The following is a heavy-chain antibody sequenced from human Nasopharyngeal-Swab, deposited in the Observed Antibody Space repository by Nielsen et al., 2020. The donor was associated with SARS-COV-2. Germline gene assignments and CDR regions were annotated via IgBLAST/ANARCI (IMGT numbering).Heavy chain of an antibody. CDR3: VRDHNLAFDY. Sequence: GESLKISCAASGFTFSTFAINWVRQVPGKGLEWVSHINRDSTIIDYADSVKGRFTISRDNARNSLYLQMNSLRAEETAVYYCVRDHNLAFDYWGQGTLVTVSS. CDR1: GFTFSTFA. V-gene: IGHV3-48*01. CDR2: INRDSTII. D-gene: IGHD1-20*01. J-gene: IGHJ4*02.